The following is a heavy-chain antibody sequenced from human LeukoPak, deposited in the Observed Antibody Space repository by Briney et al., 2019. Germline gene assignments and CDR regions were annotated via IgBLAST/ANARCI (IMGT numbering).Heavy chain of an antibody. D-gene: IGHD3-10*01. CDR3: AKAGYYYGSGSYSNYYMDV. CDR2: ISGSGGST. V-gene: IGHV3-23*01. J-gene: IGHJ6*03. CDR1: GFTFSSYA. Sequence: PGGSLRLSCAASGFTFSSYAMSWVRQAPGKGLEWVSAISGSGGSTYYADSVKGRFTISRDNSKNTLYLQMNSLRAEDTAVYYCAKAGYYYGSGSYSNYYMDVWGKGTTVTVSS.